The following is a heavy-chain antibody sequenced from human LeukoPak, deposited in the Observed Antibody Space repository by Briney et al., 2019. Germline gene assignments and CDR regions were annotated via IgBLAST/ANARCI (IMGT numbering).Heavy chain of an antibody. CDR2: VSYDGSNK. Sequence: GGSLRLSCVVSGFTFRTYAMHWVRQAPGKGLEWVAVVSYDGSNKYYGDSVQDRFTISRDNSRNTLHLQMNSLRAEDTAVYYCARDSHYYDPGGYYSRGEYYHHGMDVWGQGTTVTVSS. V-gene: IGHV3-30-3*01. CDR3: ARDSHYYDPGGYYSRGEYYHHGMDV. J-gene: IGHJ6*02. D-gene: IGHD3-22*01. CDR1: GFTFRTYA.